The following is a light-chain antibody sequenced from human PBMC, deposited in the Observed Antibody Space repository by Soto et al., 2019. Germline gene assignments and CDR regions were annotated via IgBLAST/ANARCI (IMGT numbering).Light chain of an antibody. J-gene: IGLJ2*01. V-gene: IGLV3-1*01. CDR2: QDT. CDR1: RLGSKY. Sequence: YELTQPPSVSVSPGQTASITCSGDRLGSKYACWYQQKPGQSPLLVIYQDTKRPSGIPERFSGSNSGNTATLTISGTQAMDEADYYCQAWDTSTVVFGGGTKLTVL. CDR3: QAWDTSTVV.